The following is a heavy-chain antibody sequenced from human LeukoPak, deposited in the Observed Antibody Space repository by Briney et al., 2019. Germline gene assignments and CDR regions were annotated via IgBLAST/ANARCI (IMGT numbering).Heavy chain of an antibody. CDR2: IRSKAYRGTT. CDR3: SRGSMQLWLHYGMDV. CDR1: GFTFGDHA. Sequence: GGSLRLSCAASGFTFGDHAMSWVRQAPGKGLEWVGFIRSKAYRGTTEYAASVKGRFTISRDDSNSIAYLQMNSLKTDDTAMYYCSRGSMQLWLHYGMDVWGQGTTVIVSS. J-gene: IGHJ6*02. V-gene: IGHV3-49*04. D-gene: IGHD5-18*01.